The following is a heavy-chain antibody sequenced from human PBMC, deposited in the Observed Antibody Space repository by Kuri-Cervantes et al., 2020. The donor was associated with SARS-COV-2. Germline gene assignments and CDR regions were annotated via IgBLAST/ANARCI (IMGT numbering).Heavy chain of an antibody. CDR2: ISWDGGST. D-gene: IGHD3-3*01. V-gene: IGHV3-43D*04. CDR3: ARDRGYDFWSGSNDAFDI. CDR1: GFTFDDYA. J-gene: IGHJ3*02. Sequence: GGSLRLSCAASGFTFDDYAMHWVRQALGKGLEWVSLISWDGGSTYYADSVKGRFTISRDNAKNSLYLQMNSLRAEDTAVYYCARDRGYDFWSGSNDAFDIWGQGTMVTVSS.